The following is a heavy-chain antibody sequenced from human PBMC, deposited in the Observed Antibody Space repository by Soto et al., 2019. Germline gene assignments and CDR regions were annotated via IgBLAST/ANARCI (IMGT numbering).Heavy chain of an antibody. CDR1: GGTFSSYA. V-gene: IGHV1-69*13. CDR2: IIPIFGTA. Sequence: SVKVSCKASGGTFSSYAISWVRQAPGQGLEWMGGIIPIFGTANYAQKFQGRVTITADESTSTAYMELSSLRSEDTAVYYCARDGVDYGDTRGFDYWGQGTLVTVSS. CDR3: ARDGVDYGDTRGFDY. J-gene: IGHJ4*02. D-gene: IGHD4-17*01.